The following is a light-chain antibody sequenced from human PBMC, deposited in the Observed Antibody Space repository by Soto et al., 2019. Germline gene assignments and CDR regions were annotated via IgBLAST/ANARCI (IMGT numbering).Light chain of an antibody. CDR2: EVY. Sequence: SVRTQPPSASGYPGQSVTISCTGTSSDVGGYNYVSWYQQHPGQAPKLMIYEVYKRLSGVPDRFSGSKSGNTASLTVSGLQAEDEADYYCNSYAGSNIVFGTGTKVTVL. V-gene: IGLV2-8*01. CDR1: SSDVGGYNY. CDR3: NSYAGSNIV. J-gene: IGLJ1*01.